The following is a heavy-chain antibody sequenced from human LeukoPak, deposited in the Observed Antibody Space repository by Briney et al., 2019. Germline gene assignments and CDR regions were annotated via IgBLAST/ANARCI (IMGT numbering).Heavy chain of an antibody. D-gene: IGHD3-10*01. Sequence: ASVKVSCKASGYTFTSYDINWVRQAAGQGLEWMGWMNPNSGNTGYAQKFQGRVTMTTDTSTSTAYMELRSLRSDDTAVYYCAREGRRSVYYGSGSSDAFDIWGQGTMVTVSS. J-gene: IGHJ3*02. CDR2: MNPNSGNT. V-gene: IGHV1-8*02. CDR3: AREGRRSVYYGSGSSDAFDI. CDR1: GYTFTSYD.